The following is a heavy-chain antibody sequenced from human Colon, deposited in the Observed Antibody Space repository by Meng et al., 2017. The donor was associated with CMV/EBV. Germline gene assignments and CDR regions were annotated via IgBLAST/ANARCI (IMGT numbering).Heavy chain of an antibody. CDR3: ASLSGGDFDY. J-gene: IGHJ4*02. CDR2: INPITGGT. D-gene: IGHD1-26*01. Sequence: QVLLVRSGAGVKKPGASVKVSCKASGYTFTGYFMYWVRQAPGKGLEWLGVINPITGGTYYAQKFQGRVTMTRDTSMNTAYMELSRLRSDDTAVYYCASLSGGDFDYWGQGTLVTVSS. V-gene: IGHV1-2*02. CDR1: GYTFTGYF.